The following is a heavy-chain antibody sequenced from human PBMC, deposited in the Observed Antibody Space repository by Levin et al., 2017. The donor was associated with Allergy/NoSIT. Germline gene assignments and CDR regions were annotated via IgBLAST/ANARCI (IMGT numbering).Heavy chain of an antibody. CDR2: IYYSGST. D-gene: IGHD4-17*01. Sequence: PGGSLRLSCTVSGGSISSSSYYWGWIRQPPGKGLEWIGSIYYSGSTYYNPSLKSRVTISVDTSKNQFSLKLSSVTAADTAVYYCARLPSEGYDYGDYPVGYWGQGTLVTVSS. CDR3: ARLPSEGYDYGDYPVGY. J-gene: IGHJ4*02. CDR1: GGSISSSSYY. V-gene: IGHV4-39*01.